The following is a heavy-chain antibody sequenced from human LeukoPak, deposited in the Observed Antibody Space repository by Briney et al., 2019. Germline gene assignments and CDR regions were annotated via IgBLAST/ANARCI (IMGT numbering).Heavy chain of an antibody. V-gene: IGHV1-18*01. Sequence: ASVKVSCKASGYTFTSYGISWVRQAPGQGLEWMGWISVYNGNTLYAQRLQGRVTMTTDTSTSTAYMDLRSLRSDDTAVYYCARALDTPTNDYWGQGTLVTVSS. CDR3: ARALDTPTNDY. J-gene: IGHJ4*02. CDR2: ISVYNGNT. D-gene: IGHD5-18*01. CDR1: GYTFTSYG.